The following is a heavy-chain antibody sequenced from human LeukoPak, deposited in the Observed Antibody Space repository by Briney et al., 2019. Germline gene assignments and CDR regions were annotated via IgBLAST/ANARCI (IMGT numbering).Heavy chain of an antibody. Sequence: ASVKVSRKASGYTFTGYYMHWVRQAPGQGLEWMGWINPNSGGTNYAQKFQGRVTMTRDTSISTAYMELSRLRSDDTAVYYCARGPGGGYYMDVWGKGTTVTVSS. CDR2: INPNSGGT. J-gene: IGHJ6*03. CDR1: GYTFTGYY. CDR3: ARGPGGGYYMDV. V-gene: IGHV1-2*02. D-gene: IGHD1-14*01.